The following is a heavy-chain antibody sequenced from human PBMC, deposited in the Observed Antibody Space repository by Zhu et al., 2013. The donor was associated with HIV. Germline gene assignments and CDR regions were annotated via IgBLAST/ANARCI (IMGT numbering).Heavy chain of an antibody. Sequence: QVQLVQSGAEVKKPGSSVKVSCKASGGTFSSYAISWVRQAPGQGLEWMGGIIPIFGTANYAQKFQGRVTITADESTSTAYMELSSLRSEDTAVYYCARDKGYYDSSGYYYYGMDVWGQGTTVTVSS. CDR3: ARDKGYYDSSGYYYYGMDV. CDR2: IIPIFGTA. CDR1: GGTFSSYA. V-gene: IGHV1-69*01. J-gene: IGHJ6*02. D-gene: IGHD3-22*01.